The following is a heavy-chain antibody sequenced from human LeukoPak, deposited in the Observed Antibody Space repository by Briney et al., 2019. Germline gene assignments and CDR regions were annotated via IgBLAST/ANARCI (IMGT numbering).Heavy chain of an antibody. J-gene: IGHJ4*02. V-gene: IGHV3-30*02. D-gene: IGHD3-3*01. CDR1: GFPFISYG. CDR2: IRYDGSNK. CDR3: AKDKKVGRAVFWSGYSGY. Sequence: GGALRLSCAASGFPFISYGMHWVRQAPGKGLEGVAFIRYDGSNKYYADSVKGRFTISRDNSKNTLYLQMNSLRAEDTAVYYCAKDKKVGRAVFWSGYSGYWGQGTLVTVSS.